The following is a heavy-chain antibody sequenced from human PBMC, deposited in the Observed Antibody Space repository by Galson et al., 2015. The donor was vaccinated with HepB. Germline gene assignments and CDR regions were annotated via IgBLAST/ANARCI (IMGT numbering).Heavy chain of an antibody. CDR1: GFTFSSCW. V-gene: IGHV3-7*03. CDR2: IKQDGSEK. Sequence: SLRLSCAASGFTFSSCWMSWVRQAPGKGLEWVANIKQDGSEKYYVGSVKGRFTISRDNAKNSLYLQMNSLRAEDTAVYYCARGEGYCSSTSCYSIVAFDIWGQGTMVTVSS. CDR3: ARGEGYCSSTSCYSIVAFDI. J-gene: IGHJ3*02. D-gene: IGHD2-2*01.